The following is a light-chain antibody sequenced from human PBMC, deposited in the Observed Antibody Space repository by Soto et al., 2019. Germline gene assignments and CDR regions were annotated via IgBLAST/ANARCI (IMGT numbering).Light chain of an antibody. CDR2: DVS. CDR1: SGDIGTYKY. J-gene: IGLJ3*02. V-gene: IGLV2-14*01. CDR3: NSYTTSNTWV. Sequence: QSALTQPASVSGSPGQSITISCTGTSGDIGTYKYVSWYQQHPGKAPKLLIYDVSNRPSGISNRFSGSKSGNTASLTISGLQAEDEADYYYNSYTTSNTWVFGGGTKVTVL.